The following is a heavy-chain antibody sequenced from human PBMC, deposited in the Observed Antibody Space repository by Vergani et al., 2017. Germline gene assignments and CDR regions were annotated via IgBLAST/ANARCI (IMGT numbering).Heavy chain of an antibody. CDR2: ISSGSSI. D-gene: IGHD6-6*01. CDR1: GFTFSTYT. CDR3: AKNLKXYYSSSSPPGDYYYGMDV. V-gene: IGHV3-21*01. J-gene: IGHJ6*02. Sequence: EVQLVESGGGLVKPGESLRLSCAASGFTFSTYTMNWVRQAPGKGLEWVSSISSGSSIYYADSVKGRFTISRDNAKSTLYLQMNSLRAEDTAVYYCAKNLKXYYSSSSPPGDYYYGMDVWGQGTTVTVSS.